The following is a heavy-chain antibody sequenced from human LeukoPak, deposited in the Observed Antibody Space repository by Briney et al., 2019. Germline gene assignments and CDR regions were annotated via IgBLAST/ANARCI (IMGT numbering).Heavy chain of an antibody. CDR1: GYTFTGYY. CDR3: ARGPDCSSTSCYYYYMDV. CDR2: INPNSGGT. V-gene: IGHV1-2*02. Sequence: ASVKDSCEASGYTFTGYYMHWVRQAPGQGLEWMGWINPNSGGTNYAQKFQGRVTMTRDTSISTAYMELSRLGSDDTAVYYCARGPDCSSTSCYYYYMDVWGKGTTVTVSS. D-gene: IGHD2-2*01. J-gene: IGHJ6*03.